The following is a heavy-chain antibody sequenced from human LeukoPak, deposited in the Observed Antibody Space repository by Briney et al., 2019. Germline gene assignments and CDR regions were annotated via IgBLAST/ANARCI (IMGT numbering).Heavy chain of an antibody. CDR2: VCYSGST. CDR3: ARQYSGDSRSPFFDY. Sequence: PSETLSLTCTVSGGSISSSSYCWGWIRQPPGKGLEWIGSVCYSGSTYYNPSLKSRVTISVDTSKNQFSLKLSPVTAADTAVYYCARQYSGDSRSPFFDYWGQGTLVTVSS. D-gene: IGHD5-18*01. V-gene: IGHV4-39*01. J-gene: IGHJ4*02. CDR1: GGSISSSSYC.